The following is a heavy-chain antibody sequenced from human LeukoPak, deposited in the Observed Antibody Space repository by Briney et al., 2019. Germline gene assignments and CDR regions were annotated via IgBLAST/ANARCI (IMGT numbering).Heavy chain of an antibody. J-gene: IGHJ5*02. D-gene: IGHD3-22*01. CDR3: ANYEVLMGTWFDP. V-gene: IGHV4-59*11. Sequence: SETLSLTCNVSGGSFSSHYWTWIRQPPGKGLEWIGYISYSGSTNYNPSLKSRVTISVDTSKTQFSLRLTSVTAADTAVYYCANYEVLMGTWFDPWGQGTMVTVSS. CDR1: GGSFSSHY. CDR2: ISYSGST.